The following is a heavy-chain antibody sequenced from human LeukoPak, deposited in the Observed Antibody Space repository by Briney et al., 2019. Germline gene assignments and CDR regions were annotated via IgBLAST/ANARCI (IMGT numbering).Heavy chain of an antibody. J-gene: IGHJ4*02. CDR3: ARGQPPHGVASPDY. CDR2: ISYDGGNK. Sequence: GRSLRLSCAASGFTFSSYAMHWVRQAPGKGLEWVAVISYDGGNKYYADSVKGRFTISRDNSKNTLYLQMNSLRAEDTAVYYCARGQPPHGVASPDYWGQGTLVTVSS. D-gene: IGHD5-12*01. V-gene: IGHV3-30*01. CDR1: GFTFSSYA.